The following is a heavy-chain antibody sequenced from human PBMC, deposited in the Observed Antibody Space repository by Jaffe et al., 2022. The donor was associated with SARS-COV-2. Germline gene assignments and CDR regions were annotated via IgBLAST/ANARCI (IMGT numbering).Heavy chain of an antibody. V-gene: IGHV3-23*01. D-gene: IGHD6-13*01. CDR1: GFTFSSYA. CDR3: AKGRFDGEVAAADYFDY. CDR2: ISGSGGST. J-gene: IGHJ4*02. Sequence: EVQLLESGGGLVQPGGSLRLSCAASGFTFSSYAMSWVRQAPGKGLEWVSAISGSGGSTYYADSVKGRFTISRDNSKNTLYLQMNSLRAEDTAVYYCAKGRFDGEVAAADYFDYWGQGTLVTVSS.